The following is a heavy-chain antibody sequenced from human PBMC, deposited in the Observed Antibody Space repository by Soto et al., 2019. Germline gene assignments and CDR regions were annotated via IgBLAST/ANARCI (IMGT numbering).Heavy chain of an antibody. CDR1: GGSISSYY. Sequence: QVQLQESGPGLVKPSETLSLTCTVSGGSISSYYWSWIRQPPGKGLEWIGYIYYSGSTNYNPSLKSRVTISVDTSKNQFSLKLSSVTAADTAVYYCARSTSPHSGYDSPFDYWGQGTLVTVSS. J-gene: IGHJ4*02. CDR2: IYYSGST. V-gene: IGHV4-59*01. D-gene: IGHD5-12*01. CDR3: ARSTSPHSGYDSPFDY.